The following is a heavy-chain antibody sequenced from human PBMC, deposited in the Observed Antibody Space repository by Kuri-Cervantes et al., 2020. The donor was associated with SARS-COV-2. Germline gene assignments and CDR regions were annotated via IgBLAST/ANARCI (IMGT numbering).Heavy chain of an antibody. CDR1: GQYISSGYF. V-gene: IGHV4-38-2*01. J-gene: IGHJ4*02. Sequence: SETLSLTCGVSGQYISSGYFWGWIRQPPGKGLEWIGSIYHSGSTYYNPSLKSRVTISVDTSKNQFSLKLSSVAAADTAVYYCARQATMIVVVIPQPSNFDYWGQGTLVTVSS. CDR2: IYHSGST. D-gene: IGHD3-22*01. CDR3: ARQATMIVVVIPQPSNFDY.